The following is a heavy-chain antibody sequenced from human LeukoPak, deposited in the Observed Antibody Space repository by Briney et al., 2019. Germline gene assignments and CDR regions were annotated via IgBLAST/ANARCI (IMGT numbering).Heavy chain of an antibody. CDR2: ISSSGSTI. D-gene: IGHD3-3*01. J-gene: IGHJ4*02. Sequence: PGGSLRLSCAASGFTFSDYYMSWIRQAPGKGLEWVSYISSSGSTIYYADSVKGRFTISRGNAKNSLYLQMNSLRAEDTAVYYCARGTYDFWSGYYGNFDYWGQGALVTVSS. CDR1: GFTFSDYY. CDR3: ARGTYDFWSGYYGNFDY. V-gene: IGHV3-11*01.